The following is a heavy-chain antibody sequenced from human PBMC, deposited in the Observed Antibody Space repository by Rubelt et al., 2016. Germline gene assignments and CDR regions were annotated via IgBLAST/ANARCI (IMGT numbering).Heavy chain of an antibody. J-gene: IGHJ6*02. CDR3: ARVVGDYVPYYYGMDV. V-gene: IGHV4-4*02. Sequence: QLQLQESGPGLVKPSGTLSLTCAVSGGSISSSNWWSWVRQPPGKGLEWIGEIYHSGSTNYNPSLKIVVTIAVAKAKNQFSLKLGAVTAADTAVYYCARVVGDYVPYYYGMDVWGQGTTVTVSS. CDR2: IYHSGST. D-gene: IGHD4-17*01. CDR1: GGSISSSNW.